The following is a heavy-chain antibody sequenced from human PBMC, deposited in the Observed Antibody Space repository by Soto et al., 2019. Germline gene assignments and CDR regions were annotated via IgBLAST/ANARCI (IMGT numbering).Heavy chain of an antibody. D-gene: IGHD3-16*01. J-gene: IGHJ4*02. V-gene: IGHV3-66*01. Sequence: ESGGGLVQPGGSLRLSCAASGFTVSSNYMSWVRQAPGKGLAWVSVIYSGGSTYYADSVKGRFTISRDNSKNTLYLQMNSLRAEDTAVYYCAREFSDYIWGSYREFYFDYWGQGTLVTVSS. CDR1: GFTVSSNY. CDR3: AREFSDYIWGSYREFYFDY. CDR2: IYSGGST.